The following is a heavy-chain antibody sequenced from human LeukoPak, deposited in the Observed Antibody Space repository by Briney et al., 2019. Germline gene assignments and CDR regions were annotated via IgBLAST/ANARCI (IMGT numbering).Heavy chain of an antibody. J-gene: IGHJ4*02. CDR3: AKPGQQLVPIDY. Sequence: GGSLRLSCAASGFTFSSYGMHWVRQAPGKGLEWVAVISYDGSNKHYADSVKGRFTISRDNSKNTLYLQMNSLRAEDTAVYYCAKPGQQLVPIDYWGQGTLVTVSS. V-gene: IGHV3-30*18. CDR2: ISYDGSNK. CDR1: GFTFSSYG. D-gene: IGHD6-13*01.